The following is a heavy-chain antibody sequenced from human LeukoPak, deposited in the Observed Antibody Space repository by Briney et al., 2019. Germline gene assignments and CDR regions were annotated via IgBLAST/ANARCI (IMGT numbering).Heavy chain of an antibody. J-gene: IGHJ4*02. CDR3: AKGSSGARPYFFDY. Sequence: PGGSLRLSCAASGFTFSSYEMNWVRQAPGKGLEWVSYISISGSTIHYADSVKGRFTISRNNAKNALYLQMNSLRAEDTAVYYCAKGSSGARPYFFDYWGQGTLITVSS. CDR1: GFTFSSYE. V-gene: IGHV3-48*03. CDR2: ISISGSTI.